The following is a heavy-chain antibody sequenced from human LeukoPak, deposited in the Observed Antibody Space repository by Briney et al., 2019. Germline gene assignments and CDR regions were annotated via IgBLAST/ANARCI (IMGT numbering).Heavy chain of an antibody. Sequence: GGSLRLSCAASGFTFSSYWMHWVRQVPGKGLVWVSRIKSDGSSTTYADSVKGRFTMSRDNAWNTLYLQMNSPRVEDTAVYFCVRESRTDYYGDFWGQGTLVTVSS. CDR1: GFTFSSYW. CDR3: VRESRTDYYGDF. CDR2: IKSDGSST. V-gene: IGHV3-74*01. D-gene: IGHD3-10*01. J-gene: IGHJ4*02.